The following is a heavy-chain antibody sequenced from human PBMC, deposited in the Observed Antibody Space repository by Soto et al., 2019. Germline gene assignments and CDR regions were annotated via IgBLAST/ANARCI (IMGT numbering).Heavy chain of an antibody. V-gene: IGHV2-26*01. Sequence: SGPTLVNPTETLTLTCTVSGFSLSNARMGVSWIRQPPGKALEWLAHIFSNDEKSYSTSLKSRLTISKDTSKSQVVLTMTNMDPVDTATYYCARIRSEYSSSWPVDYWGQGTLVTVS. CDR2: IFSNDEK. CDR3: ARIRSEYSSSWPVDY. CDR1: GFSLSNARMG. J-gene: IGHJ4*02. D-gene: IGHD6-13*01.